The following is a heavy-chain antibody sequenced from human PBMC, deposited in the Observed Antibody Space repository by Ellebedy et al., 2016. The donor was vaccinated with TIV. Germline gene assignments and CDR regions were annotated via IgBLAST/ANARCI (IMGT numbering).Heavy chain of an antibody. CDR3: ARRQFYMSDY. D-gene: IGHD5-24*01. Sequence: AASVKVSCKASGGSFSSHAISWVRQAPGQGLEWVGRIFPMLDITNYAQRFQGRVTMTRNTSISTAYMELSSLTFEDTAVYYCARRQFYMSDYWGQGTLVTVSS. CDR2: IFPMLDIT. J-gene: IGHJ4*02. CDR1: GGSFSSHA. V-gene: IGHV1-69*04.